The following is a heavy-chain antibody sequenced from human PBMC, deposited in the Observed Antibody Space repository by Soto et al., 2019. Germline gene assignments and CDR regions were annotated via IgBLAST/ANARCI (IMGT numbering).Heavy chain of an antibody. CDR3: AREGPLSLN. J-gene: IGHJ4*02. Sequence: QVQLVQSGAEVKKPGASVKVSCKASGYTFTSYYISWVRQAPEQGLEWMGWISGYNGNTNYAQKLQGRVTMTTDTSKSTAYMELRRLSSDGTTVYYCAREGPLSLNWGQGTLVTVSS. V-gene: IGHV1-18*01. CDR2: ISGYNGNT. CDR1: GYTFTSYY. D-gene: IGHD2-2*01.